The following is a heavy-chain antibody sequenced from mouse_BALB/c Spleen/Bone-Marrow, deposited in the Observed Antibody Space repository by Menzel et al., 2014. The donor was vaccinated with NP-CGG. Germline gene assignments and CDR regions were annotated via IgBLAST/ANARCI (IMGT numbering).Heavy chain of an antibody. Sequence: VQLQQSGPELVMPGASVKISCKTPGHTFTDYTLHWVEQSHGKSLEWIGGVNPNIGGTSYNQKFKDKASLTVNKSSTTAYMELRSLTSEDSAVYYCARGRWYYWGQGTTLTVSS. J-gene: IGHJ2*01. CDR1: GHTFTDYT. V-gene: IGHV1-22*01. CDR3: ARGRWYY. D-gene: IGHD2-3*01. CDR2: VNPNIGGT.